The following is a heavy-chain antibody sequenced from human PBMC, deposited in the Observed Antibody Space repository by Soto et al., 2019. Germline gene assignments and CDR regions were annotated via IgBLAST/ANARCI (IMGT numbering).Heavy chain of an antibody. CDR3: ARVRTRSYYYGMDV. D-gene: IGHD2-2*01. CDR1: GFTFSDYY. CDR2: ISSSGSTI. J-gene: IGHJ6*02. V-gene: IGHV3-11*01. Sequence: PGGSLRLSCAASGFTFSDYYMSWIRQAPGKGLEWVSYISSSGSTIYYADAVKGRFTISRDNAKNSLYLQMNSLRAEDTAVYYCARVRTRSYYYGMDVWGQGTTVTVSS.